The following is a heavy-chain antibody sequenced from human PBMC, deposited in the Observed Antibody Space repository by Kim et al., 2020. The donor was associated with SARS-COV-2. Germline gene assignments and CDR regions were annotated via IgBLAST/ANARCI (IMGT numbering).Heavy chain of an antibody. D-gene: IGHD6-13*01. CDR1: GFPLSSYA. CDR3: AKDGAYSSSVH. Sequence: GGSLRLSCAASGFPLSSYAMSWVRQAPGKGLEWVSATSANGVSTYYADSVKGRFTISRDNSKSTLSLQMNSLRAEDTAVYYCAKDGAYSSSVHWGQGTLVTVSS. J-gene: IGHJ4*02. CDR2: TSANGVST. V-gene: IGHV3-23*01.